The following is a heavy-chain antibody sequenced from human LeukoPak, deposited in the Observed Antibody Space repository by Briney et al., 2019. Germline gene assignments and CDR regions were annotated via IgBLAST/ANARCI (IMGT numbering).Heavy chain of an antibody. J-gene: IGHJ3*02. CDR1: GFTFSSYE. CDR2: ISGSGGST. Sequence: GGSLRLSCAASGFTFSSYEMNWVRQAPGKGLEWVSTISGSGGSTYYADSVKGRFTISRDNSKNTLYLQMNSLRAEDTAVYYCAKLVVVLIDAFDIWGQGTMVTVSS. V-gene: IGHV3-23*01. CDR3: AKLVVVLIDAFDI. D-gene: IGHD2-8*01.